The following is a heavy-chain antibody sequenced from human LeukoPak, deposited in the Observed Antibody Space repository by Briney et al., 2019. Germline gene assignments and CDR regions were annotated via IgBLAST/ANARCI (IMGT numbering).Heavy chain of an antibody. CDR3: ARLSGQCSGGSCYGYYGMDV. D-gene: IGHD2-15*01. CDR2: IHYSGTT. CDR1: GGSISSGSYS. V-gene: IGHV4-39*01. Sequence: SETLSLTCTVSGGSISSGSYSWGWLRQPPGKGLEWIGSIHYSGTTHYKPSLKSRVTTSVDTSKNQFSLKLTSVIAADTAVYYCARLSGQCSGGSCYGYYGMDVWGQGTTVTVSS. J-gene: IGHJ6*02.